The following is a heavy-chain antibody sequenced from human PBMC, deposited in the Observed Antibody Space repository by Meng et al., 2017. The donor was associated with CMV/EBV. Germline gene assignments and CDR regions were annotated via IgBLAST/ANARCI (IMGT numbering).Heavy chain of an antibody. D-gene: IGHD3-10*01. CDR3: ARESMVRGED. CDR2: INHSGST. CDR1: GGSFSGYY. J-gene: IGHJ4*02. Sequence: VQLQQWGAGLVKPSEILSLTFAGYGGSFSGYYWSWIRQPPGKGLEWLGEINHSGSTNYSPSLKSRVTISIDTSKNQFSLKLSSVTAADTAVYYCARESMVRGEDWGQGTLVTVSS. V-gene: IGHV4-34*01.